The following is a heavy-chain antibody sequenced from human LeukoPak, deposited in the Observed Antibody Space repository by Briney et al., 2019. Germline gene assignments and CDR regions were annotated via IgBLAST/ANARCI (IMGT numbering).Heavy chain of an antibody. D-gene: IGHD3-10*01. V-gene: IGHV4-59*01. CDR1: GGSFSGYY. Sequence: SETLSLTCAVYGGSFSGYYWSWIRQPPGKGLEWIGYIYYSGSTNYNPSLKSRVTISVDTSKNQFSLKLSSVTAADTAVYYCARGFTYYYGSGSPYYFDYWGQGTLVTVSS. CDR3: ARGFTYYYGSGSPYYFDY. CDR2: IYYSGST. J-gene: IGHJ4*02.